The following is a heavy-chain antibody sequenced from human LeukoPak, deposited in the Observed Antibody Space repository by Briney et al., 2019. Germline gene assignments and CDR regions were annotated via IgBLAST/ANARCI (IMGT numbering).Heavy chain of an antibody. Sequence: GGSLRLSCAASGFTFSSYWMHWVRQAPGKGLVWVSRINGDGTTTTYADSVKGRFTISRDNARNTLYLQMNSLRAEDTAVYYCARDLVQLWSKDFWGQGTLVTVSS. CDR3: ARDLVQLWSKDF. J-gene: IGHJ4*02. V-gene: IGHV3-74*01. D-gene: IGHD5-18*01. CDR2: INGDGTTT. CDR1: GFTFSSYW.